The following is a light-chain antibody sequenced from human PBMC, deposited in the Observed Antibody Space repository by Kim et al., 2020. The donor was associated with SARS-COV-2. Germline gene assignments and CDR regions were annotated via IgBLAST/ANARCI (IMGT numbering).Light chain of an antibody. CDR1: QSVVKNY. J-gene: IGKJ4*01. V-gene: IGKV3-20*01. CDR2: GAS. CDR3: QQYASSPIT. Sequence: SPGERATLACRASQSVVKNYLAWYHHKPGQAPRLLIHGASSRATGIPDRFSGSGSGTDFTLSVSRLEPEDFAVYYCQQYASSPITFGGGTKVDIK.